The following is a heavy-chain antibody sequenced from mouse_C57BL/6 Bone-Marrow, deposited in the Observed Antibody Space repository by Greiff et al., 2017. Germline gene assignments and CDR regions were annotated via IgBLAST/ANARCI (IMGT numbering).Heavy chain of an antibody. CDR1: GYSFTDYN. CDR2: INPNYGTT. CDR3: ASGTTVVATPYYAMDY. Sequence: VQLQQSGPELVKPGASVKISCKASGYSFTDYNMNWVKQSNGKSLEWIGVINPNYGTTSYNQKFKGKATLTVDKSSSTAYMQLNSLTSEDSAVYYCASGTTVVATPYYAMDYWGQGTSVTVSS. J-gene: IGHJ4*01. D-gene: IGHD1-1*01. V-gene: IGHV1-39*01.